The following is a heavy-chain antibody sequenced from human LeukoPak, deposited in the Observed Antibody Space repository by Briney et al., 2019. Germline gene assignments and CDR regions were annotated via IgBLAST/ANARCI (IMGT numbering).Heavy chain of an antibody. V-gene: IGHV3-30*02. D-gene: IGHD2-2*02. CDR3: ARDGLDIVVVPAAIRGGYYYYYMDV. CDR1: GFTFSSYG. J-gene: IGHJ6*03. Sequence: GSLRLSCAASGFTFSSYGMHWVRQAPGKGLEWVAFIRYDGSNKYYADSVKGRFTISRDNSKNTLYLQMNSLRAEDTAVYYCARDGLDIVVVPAAIRGGYYYYYMDVWGKGTTVTVSS. CDR2: IRYDGSNK.